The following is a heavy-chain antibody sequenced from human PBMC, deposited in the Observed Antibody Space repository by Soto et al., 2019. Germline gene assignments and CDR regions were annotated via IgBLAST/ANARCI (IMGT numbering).Heavy chain of an antibody. D-gene: IGHD3-10*01. CDR2: ISTYNGNT. V-gene: IGHV1-18*01. J-gene: IGHJ4*02. CDR3: AREMVRGVGSDY. CDR1: GYTFTSYG. Sequence: ASVKVSCKASGYTFTSYGISWVRQAPGQGLEWMGWISTYNGNTKYAQKLQGRVTMTTDTSTSTAYMELRSLRSDDAAVFYCAREMVRGVGSDYWGQGTLVTVSS.